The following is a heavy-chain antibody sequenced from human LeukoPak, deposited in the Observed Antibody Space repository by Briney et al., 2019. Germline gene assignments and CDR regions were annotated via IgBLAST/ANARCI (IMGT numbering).Heavy chain of an antibody. CDR2: IRSKTDGGTT. CDR1: GLTFSNAW. J-gene: IGHJ3*02. D-gene: IGHD2-21*02. Sequence: GGSLRLSCVASGLTFSNAWMTWVRQAPGKGLEWVGLIRSKTDGGTTDYAAPLKDRFTILRDDSKSTLFLQMNSLKADDTAVYYCATDTATEARHIWGQGTTVTVSS. CDR3: ATDTATEARHI. V-gene: IGHV3-15*01.